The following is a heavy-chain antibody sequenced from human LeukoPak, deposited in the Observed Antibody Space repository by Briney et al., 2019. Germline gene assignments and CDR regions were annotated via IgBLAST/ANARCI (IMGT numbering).Heavy chain of an antibody. CDR1: GYMFTGYY. Sequence: ASVKVSCKASGYMFTGYYIHWVRQAPGQGLEWMGWINPNSGGTNYAQKFQGRVTMTRDTSISTAYMELSRLRSDDTAVYYCARGPIRITFGGLSPLDYWGQGTLVTVSS. CDR2: INPNSGGT. J-gene: IGHJ4*02. D-gene: IGHD3-16*01. V-gene: IGHV1-2*02. CDR3: ARGPIRITFGGLSPLDY.